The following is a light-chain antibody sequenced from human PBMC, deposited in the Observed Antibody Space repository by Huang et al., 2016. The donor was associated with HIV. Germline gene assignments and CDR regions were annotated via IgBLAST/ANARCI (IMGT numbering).Light chain of an antibody. J-gene: IGKJ1*01. CDR2: GAS. CDR3: QQYNNWPPWT. Sequence: IVMTQSPATLSVSPGERATLSCRASAGVSNNVAWYQQRHGQTPRLFIHGASTRHTGIPAKFSGRGSGTEFTLTITSLQPEDSAVYYCQQYNNWPPWTFGPGTQVEI. V-gene: IGKV3D-15*01. CDR1: AGVSNN.